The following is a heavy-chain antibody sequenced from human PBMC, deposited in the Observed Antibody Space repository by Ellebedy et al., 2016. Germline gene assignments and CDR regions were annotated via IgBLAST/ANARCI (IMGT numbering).Heavy chain of an antibody. V-gene: IGHV3-23*01. Sequence: GGSLRLXXATSGFTFSNYFMSCVRQAPGKGLEWVSTISGGGDKTYFADSVKGRFTISRDNAKNTLYLAMNNLRAEDTAVYYCRQGHYADYWGQGTLVTVSS. CDR1: GFTFSNYF. J-gene: IGHJ4*02. CDR2: ISGGGDKT. CDR3: RQGHYADY.